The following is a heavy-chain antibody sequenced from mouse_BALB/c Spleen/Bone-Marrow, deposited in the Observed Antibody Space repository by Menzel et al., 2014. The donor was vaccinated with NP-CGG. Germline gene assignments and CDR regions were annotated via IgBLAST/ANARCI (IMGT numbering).Heavy chain of an antibody. CDR3: AMYYYGSNLFAY. J-gene: IGHJ3*01. Sequence: VQLQQSGAELVKPGASVKLSCTASGFNIKDTYMHWVKLRPEQGLEWIGRIDPANGNTKYDPKFQGKATITADTSSNTAYLQLSSLTSEDTAVYYCAMYYYGSNLFAYWGQGTLVTVSA. V-gene: IGHV14-3*02. CDR1: GFNIKDTY. D-gene: IGHD1-1*01. CDR2: IDPANGNT.